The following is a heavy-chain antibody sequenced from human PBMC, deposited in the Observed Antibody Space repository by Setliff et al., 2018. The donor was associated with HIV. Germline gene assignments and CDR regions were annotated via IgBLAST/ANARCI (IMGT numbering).Heavy chain of an antibody. CDR3: ARLRPHNWFDP. Sequence: SETLSLTCAVYGGSFSSYYWSWIRQPPGKGLEWIGYIYYSGSTNYNPSLKSRVTMSVETSKNQFSLRLSSVTAADTAVYYCARLRPHNWFDPWGQGTMVTVSS. CDR2: IYYSGST. J-gene: IGHJ5*02. D-gene: IGHD6-6*01. CDR1: GGSFSSYY. V-gene: IGHV4-59*01.